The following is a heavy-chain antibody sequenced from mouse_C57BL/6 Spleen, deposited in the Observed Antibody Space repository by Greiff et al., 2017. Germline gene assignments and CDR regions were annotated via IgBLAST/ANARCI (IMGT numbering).Heavy chain of an antibody. CDR3: AREDGSFDY. CDR2: INYDGSST. V-gene: IGHV5-16*01. Sequence: DVKLVESGGGLVKPGGSLKLSCAASGFTFSDYYMAWVRQVPEKGLEWVANINYDGSSTYYLDSLKSRFIISRDNAKNILYLQMSSLKSEDTATYYCAREDGSFDYWGQGTTLTVSS. D-gene: IGHD1-1*01. CDR1: GFTFSDYY. J-gene: IGHJ2*01.